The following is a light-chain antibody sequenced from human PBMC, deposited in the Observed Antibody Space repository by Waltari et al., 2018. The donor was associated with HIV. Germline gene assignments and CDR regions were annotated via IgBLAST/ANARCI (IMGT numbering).Light chain of an antibody. CDR3: QQYDNLPPRRT. CDR1: QDISNY. J-gene: IGKJ3*01. V-gene: IGKV1-33*01. Sequence: DIQMTQSPSSLSASVGDRVTITCQARQDISNYLNWYQQKPGKAHKLLIYDASNLETGVPSRFSGSGSGTDFTFTISSLQPEDIATYYCQQYDNLPPRRTFGPGTKVDIK. CDR2: DAS.